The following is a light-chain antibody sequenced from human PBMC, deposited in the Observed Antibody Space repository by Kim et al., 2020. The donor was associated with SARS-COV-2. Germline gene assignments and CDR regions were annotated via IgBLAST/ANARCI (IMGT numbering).Light chain of an antibody. J-gene: IGKJ5*01. Sequence: SLSPGERATLSCRASQSVSSSYLAWYQQKPGQAPRLLIYGASSRATGIPDRFSGSGSGTDFTLTISRLEPEDFAVYYCQQYVSLITFGQGTRLEIK. CDR1: QSVSSSY. V-gene: IGKV3-20*01. CDR3: QQYVSLIT. CDR2: GAS.